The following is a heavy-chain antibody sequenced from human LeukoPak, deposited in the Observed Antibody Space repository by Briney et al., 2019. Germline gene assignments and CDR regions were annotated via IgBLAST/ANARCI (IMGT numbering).Heavy chain of an antibody. Sequence: GGSLRLSCAASGFTFSSYAMSWVRQVPGKGLEWVSAISGSGGSTYYADSVKGRFTISRDNSKNTLCLQMNSLRAEDTAVYYCARPRDIAAAGTLLCFGYWGQGTLVTVSS. CDR3: ARPRDIAAAGTLLCFGY. D-gene: IGHD6-13*01. V-gene: IGHV3-23*01. J-gene: IGHJ4*02. CDR1: GFTFSSYA. CDR2: ISGSGGST.